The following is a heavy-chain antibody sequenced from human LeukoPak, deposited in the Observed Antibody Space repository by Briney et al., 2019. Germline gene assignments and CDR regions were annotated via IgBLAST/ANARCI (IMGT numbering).Heavy chain of an antibody. CDR2: ISGDGGGT. J-gene: IGHJ4*02. V-gene: IGHV3-23*01. CDR3: VKDEYSSSWYRFDY. D-gene: IGHD6-13*01. Sequence: GGSLRLSCAASGFTFSNWAITWVRQAPGMGLEWVSSISGDGGGTYYADSVKGRFTVSRDNSKNTLYLQMNSLRAEDTAVYYCVKDEYSSSWYRFDYWGQGTLVTVSS. CDR1: GFTFSNWA.